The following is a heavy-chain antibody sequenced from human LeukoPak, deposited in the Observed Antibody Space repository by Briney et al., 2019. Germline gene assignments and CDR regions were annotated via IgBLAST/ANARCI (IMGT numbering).Heavy chain of an antibody. J-gene: IGHJ4*02. V-gene: IGHV3-23*01. CDR1: GFTLSSYA. Sequence: GGAPRLSCAASGFTLSSYAMSLVPQAPGKGLEGVSAIIGSGGSTYYADSVKGRFTISRDNSKNTLYLQMNSLRAEDTAVYYCATAGTNYYDSSGYYWGQGTLVTVSS. D-gene: IGHD3-22*01. CDR2: IIGSGGST. CDR3: ATAGTNYYDSSGYY.